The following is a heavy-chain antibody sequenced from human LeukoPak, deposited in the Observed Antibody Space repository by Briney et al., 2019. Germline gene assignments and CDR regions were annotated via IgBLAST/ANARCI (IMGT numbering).Heavy chain of an antibody. D-gene: IGHD3-10*01. CDR3: ARERISMVRGDFDP. J-gene: IGHJ5*02. V-gene: IGHV1-2*02. Sequence: ASVKVSCKASGYTFTGYYMHWVRQAPGQGLEWMGWINPNSGGTNYAQKFQGRVTMTRDTSISTAYMELSRLRSDDTAVYYCARERISMVRGDFDPWGQGTLVTVSS. CDR1: GYTFTGYY. CDR2: INPNSGGT.